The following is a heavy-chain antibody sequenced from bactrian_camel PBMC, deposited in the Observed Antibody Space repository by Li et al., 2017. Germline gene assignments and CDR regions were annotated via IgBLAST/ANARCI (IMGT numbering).Heavy chain of an antibody. V-gene: IGHV3-2*01. D-gene: IGHD4*01. J-gene: IGHJ4*01. CDR3: ATQGFWGTNEYLY. Sequence: QVQLVESGGALVQPGRSLRLSCAASGLTFTDYYMTWVRQAPGKGPEWVSSIYHDGSRIYYADSVKGRVTISRDNAKNTVYLQMSSLKSEDTALYYCATQGFWGTNEYLYWGQGTQVTVS. CDR2: IYHDGSRI. CDR1: GLTFTDYY.